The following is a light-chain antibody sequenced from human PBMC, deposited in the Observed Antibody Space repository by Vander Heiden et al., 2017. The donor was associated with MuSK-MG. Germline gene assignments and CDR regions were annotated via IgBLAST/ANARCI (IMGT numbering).Light chain of an antibody. Sequence: DIQMTQSPSTLSASVGDRVTITCRASQNINNWLAWYQQKPGKAPKLLIYSASTLESGVPSRFSGSGSGTEFTLTISSRQPDDFATYYCQQDDTYWTFGQGTKVEIK. V-gene: IGKV1-5*03. CDR3: QQDDTYWT. J-gene: IGKJ1*01. CDR1: QNINNW. CDR2: SAS.